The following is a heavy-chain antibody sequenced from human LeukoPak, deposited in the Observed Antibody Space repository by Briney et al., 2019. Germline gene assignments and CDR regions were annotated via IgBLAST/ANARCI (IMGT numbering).Heavy chain of an antibody. D-gene: IGHD1-1*01. Sequence: ASVKVSCKASGYTFTSYYINWVRQAAGQGLEWMGWMNPNSGNNDYAQKFQGRVTMTWDTSISTAYLELTGLRSEDTAVYYCARGRPTTLGGIYWGQGALVTVSS. CDR3: ARGRPTTLGGIY. V-gene: IGHV1-8*01. CDR2: MNPNSGNN. J-gene: IGHJ4*02. CDR1: GYTFTSYY.